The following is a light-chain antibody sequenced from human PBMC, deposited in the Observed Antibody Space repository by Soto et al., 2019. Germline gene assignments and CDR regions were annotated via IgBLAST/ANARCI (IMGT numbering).Light chain of an antibody. CDR1: QSVSSSY. J-gene: IGKJ1*01. CDR2: GAS. V-gene: IGKV3-20*01. Sequence: EIVLTQSPGTLSLSPGERATLSCRASQSVSSSYLAWYQQNPGQAPGLLIYGASSRATGIPDRFSGSGSGTDFTLTISRLEPEDFAVYYCQQYGSSPETFGQGTKVEIK. CDR3: QQYGSSPET.